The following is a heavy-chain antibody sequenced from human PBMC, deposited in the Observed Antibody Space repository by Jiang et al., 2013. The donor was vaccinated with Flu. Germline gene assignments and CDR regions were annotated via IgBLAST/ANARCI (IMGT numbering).Heavy chain of an antibody. V-gene: IGHV4-39*07. CDR1: GDSVTSSSYY. D-gene: IGHD6-13*01. J-gene: IGHJ2*01. CDR2: IYYSGST. CDR3: ARHTSRRWHFDL. Sequence: GLVKPSETLSLTCTVSGDSVTSSSYYWGWIRQPPGKGLEWIGNIYYSGSTYCNPSLKSRVTISVDTSKNHFSLKLSSVTAADTAIYYCARHTSRRWHFDLWGRGTLVTVSS.